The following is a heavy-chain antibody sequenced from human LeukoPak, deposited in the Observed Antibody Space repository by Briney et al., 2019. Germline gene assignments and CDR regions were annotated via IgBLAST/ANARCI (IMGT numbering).Heavy chain of an antibody. CDR1: GGSISSYY. CDR3: ARVTRYYYGSGSYYRPNWFDP. Sequence: SETLSLTCTVSGGSISSYYWSWIRQPPGKGLEWMGYIYYRGSTNYNPALKSRVTILVDTSKNQFSLKLSSVTAADTAVYYCARVTRYYYGSGSYYRPNWFDPWGQGTLVTVSS. J-gene: IGHJ5*02. D-gene: IGHD3-10*01. V-gene: IGHV4-59*01. CDR2: IYYRGST.